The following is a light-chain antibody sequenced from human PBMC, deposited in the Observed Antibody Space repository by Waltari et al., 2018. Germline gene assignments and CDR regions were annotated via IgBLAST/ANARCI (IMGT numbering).Light chain of an antibody. CDR1: GSNIGDNY. J-gene: IGLJ3*02. V-gene: IGLV1-47*01. CDR2: RDD. Sequence: QSVLTQPPSASGTPGQRVTISCSGRGSNIGDNYVFWYHQLPGMAPTLLIYRDDERPSVVPDRFSGSKSGTSASLAISGLRSEDAGDYYCAAWDDSLSGRVFGGGTKLTVL. CDR3: AAWDDSLSGRV.